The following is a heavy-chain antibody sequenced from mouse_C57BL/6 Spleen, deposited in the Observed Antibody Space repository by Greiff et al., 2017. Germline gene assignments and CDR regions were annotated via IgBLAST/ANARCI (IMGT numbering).Heavy chain of an antibody. V-gene: IGHV14-2*01. D-gene: IGHD2-3*01. Sequence: EVKLQESGAELVKPGASVKLSCTASGFNIKDYYMHWVKQRTEQGLEWIGRIDPEDGENKYAPKFQGKATITADTSTNTAYLQLSRLTSEDTAFYYCASDAGYSDYWGQGTTLTVSS. CDR1: GFNIKDYY. CDR3: ASDAGYSDY. J-gene: IGHJ2*01. CDR2: IDPEDGEN.